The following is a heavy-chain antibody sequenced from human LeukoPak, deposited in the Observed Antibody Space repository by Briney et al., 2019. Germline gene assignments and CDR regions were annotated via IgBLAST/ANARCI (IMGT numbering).Heavy chain of an antibody. CDR1: GYTFTGYY. CDR2: INPNSGGT. J-gene: IGHJ5*02. D-gene: IGHD2-21*02. Sequence: ASVKVSCKASGYTFTGYYMPWVRQAPGQGLEWMGWINPNSGGTNYAQKFQGRVTMTRNTSLSTAYMELSSLRSEDTAVYYCARKVVTASDPWGQGTLVTVSS. V-gene: IGHV1-2*02. CDR3: ARKVVTASDP.